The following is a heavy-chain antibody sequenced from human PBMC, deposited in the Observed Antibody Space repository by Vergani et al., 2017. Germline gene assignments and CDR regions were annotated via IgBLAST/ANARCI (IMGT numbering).Heavy chain of an antibody. V-gene: IGHV3-74*03. CDR2: IDEYGNRA. Sequence: EVQLVESGGGSVQSGGSLRLSCVASGFSFNTYWMHWGRQVSGKGLMWVARIDEYGNRATYGDFETGRFTISRDNAKNTVFLQMNNLRADAAGVYYCVRTEYCTGIACNTRFGSWGQGALVTVSS. CDR1: GFSFNTYW. CDR3: VRTEYCTGIACNTRFGS. J-gene: IGHJ5*01. D-gene: IGHD2-8*02.